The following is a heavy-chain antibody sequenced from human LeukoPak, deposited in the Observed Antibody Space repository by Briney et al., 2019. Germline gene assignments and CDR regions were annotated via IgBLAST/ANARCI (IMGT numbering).Heavy chain of an antibody. CDR1: GGSISSSSYY. CDR3: ARCRPVLRYFDWLPPYYYYYMDV. CDR2: IYYSGST. Sequence: PSETLSLTCTVSGGSISSSSYYWGWIRQPPGKGLEWIGSIYYSGSTYYNPSLKSRVTISVDTSKNQFSLKLSSVTAADTAVYYCARCRPVLRYFDWLPPYYYYYMDVWGKGTTVTVSS. J-gene: IGHJ6*03. V-gene: IGHV4-39*01. D-gene: IGHD3-9*01.